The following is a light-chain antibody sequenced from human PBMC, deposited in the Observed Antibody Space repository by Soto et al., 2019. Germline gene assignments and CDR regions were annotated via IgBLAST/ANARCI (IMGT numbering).Light chain of an antibody. Sequence: QSALTQPASVSGSPGQSITISCTGTSSDVGSYNLVSWYQQHPSKAPKLMIYEGSKGPSGVSNRFSGSKSDNTASLTISGLQAEDEGDYYCCSYARGSTYVFGTGTKVTVL. J-gene: IGLJ1*01. CDR2: EGS. V-gene: IGLV2-14*02. CDR3: CSYARGSTYV. CDR1: SSDVGSYNL.